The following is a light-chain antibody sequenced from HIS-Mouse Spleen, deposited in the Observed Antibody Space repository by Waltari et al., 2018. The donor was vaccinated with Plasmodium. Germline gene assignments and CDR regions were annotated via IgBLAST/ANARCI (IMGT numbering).Light chain of an antibody. Sequence: QSALTQPASVSGSPGQSITISCTGTSSDVGGYNYVSWYQQHPGKAPKLMIYEVSKRASGVSNLFAGSKSGNAASLTICGLQAEDEADYYCSSYTSSSTWVFGGGTKLTVL. CDR3: SSYTSSSTWV. V-gene: IGLV2-14*01. CDR1: SSDVGGYNY. J-gene: IGLJ3*02. CDR2: EVS.